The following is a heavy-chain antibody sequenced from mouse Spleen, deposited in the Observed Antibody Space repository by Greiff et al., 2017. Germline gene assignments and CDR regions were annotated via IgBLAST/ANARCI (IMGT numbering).Heavy chain of an antibody. V-gene: IGHV1-42*01. CDR1: GYSFTGYY. CDR3: ARYGDSFYYAMDY. Sequence: EVKLQESGPELVKPGASVKISCKASGYSFTGYYMNWVKQSPEKSLEWIGEINPSTGGTTYNQKFKAKATLTVDKSSSTAYMQLKSLTSEDSAVYYCARYGDSFYYAMDYWGQGTSVTVSS. CDR2: INPSTGGT. D-gene: IGHD2-13*01. J-gene: IGHJ4*01.